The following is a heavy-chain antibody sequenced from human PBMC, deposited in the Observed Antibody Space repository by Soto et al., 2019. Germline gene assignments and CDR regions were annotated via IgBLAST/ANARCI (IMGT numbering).Heavy chain of an antibody. CDR2: IYYSGST. J-gene: IGHJ6*03. V-gene: IGHV4-59*01. CDR3: ARALWFGDAATYYYYYMDV. D-gene: IGHD3-10*01. Sequence: SETLSLTCTVSGGSISSYYWSWIRQPPGKGLEWIGYIYYSGSTNYNPSLKSRVTISVDTSKNQFSLKLSSVTAADTAVYYCARALWFGDAATYYYYYMDVWGKGTTVTVSS. CDR1: GGSISSYY.